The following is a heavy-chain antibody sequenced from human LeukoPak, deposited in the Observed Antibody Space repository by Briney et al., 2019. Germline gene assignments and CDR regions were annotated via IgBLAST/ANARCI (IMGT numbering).Heavy chain of an antibody. CDR3: ASADYYGSGSLY. J-gene: IGHJ4*02. CDR1: GGSVSSGSYY. D-gene: IGHD3-10*01. V-gene: IGHV4-61*02. CDR2: IYTSGST. Sequence: SETLSLTCTVSGGSVSSGSYYWSWIRQPAGKGLEWIGRIYTSGSTNYNPSLKSRVTMSVDTSKNQFSLKLSSVTAADTAVYYCASADYYGSGSLYWGQGTLVTVSS.